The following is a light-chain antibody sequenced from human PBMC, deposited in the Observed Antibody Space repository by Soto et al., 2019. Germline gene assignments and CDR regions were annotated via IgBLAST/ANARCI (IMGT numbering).Light chain of an antibody. J-gene: IGKJ4*01. CDR1: ESLFTDGPNY. CDR2: LGS. CDR3: MQALQTPLT. Sequence: DIVLTQSPLSLPVTPGEPASISCRSSESLFTDGPNYLDWYLQKPGQSSQLLIYLGSHRASGVPDRFSGSGSGTDFTLKISRVEAEDVGVYYCMQALQTPLTFGGGTKVEI. V-gene: IGKV2-28*01.